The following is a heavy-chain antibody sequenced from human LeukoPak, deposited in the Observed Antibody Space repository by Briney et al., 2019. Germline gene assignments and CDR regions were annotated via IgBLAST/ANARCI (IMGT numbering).Heavy chain of an antibody. CDR3: AAFGESRFRWFDP. CDR1: GGSFSGYY. V-gene: IGHV4-34*01. D-gene: IGHD3-10*01. CDR2: INHSGSI. Sequence: SETLSLTCAVYGGSFSGYYWSWIRQPPGKGLEWIGEINHSGSINYNPSLKSRVTISVDTSKNQFSLKLNSVTAADTAVYYCAAFGESRFRWFDPWGQGTLVTVSS. J-gene: IGHJ5*02.